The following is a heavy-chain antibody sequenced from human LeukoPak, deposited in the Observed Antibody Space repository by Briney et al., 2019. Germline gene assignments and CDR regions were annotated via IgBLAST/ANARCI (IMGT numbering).Heavy chain of an antibody. CDR1: GFTFSSYA. V-gene: IGHV3-30-3*01. J-gene: IGHJ6*02. D-gene: IGHD3-3*01. Sequence: GGSLRLSCAASGFTFSSYAMHWVRQAPGKGLEWVAVISYDGSNKYYADSVKGRFTISRDNSKNTLYLQMNSLRAEDTAVYYCASPRRAYYDFWSGYSSGDYYGMNVWGQGTTVTVSS. CDR2: ISYDGSNK. CDR3: ASPRRAYYDFWSGYSSGDYYGMNV.